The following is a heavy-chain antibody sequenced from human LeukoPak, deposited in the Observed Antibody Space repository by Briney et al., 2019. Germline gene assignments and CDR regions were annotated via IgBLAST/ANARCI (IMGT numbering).Heavy chain of an antibody. D-gene: IGHD3-22*01. V-gene: IGHV3-53*01. CDR2: IYPGGST. J-gene: IGHJ4*02. CDR1: GYTVTSNY. Sequence: WGSLRLSCAASGYTVTSNYMHWVRQAPGKGLEWVSVIYPGGSTYYADSVKGRFSFSRDNAKNTLYLQMNSLRAEYTAVYYCARGAYDSSGYYSYSFDYWGQGTLVTVSS. CDR3: ARGAYDSSGYYSYSFDY.